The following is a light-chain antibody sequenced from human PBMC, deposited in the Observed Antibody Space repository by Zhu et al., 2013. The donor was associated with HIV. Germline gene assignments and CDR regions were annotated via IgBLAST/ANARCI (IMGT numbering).Light chain of an antibody. Sequence: DIVLTQSPGTLSLSPGERATLSCGASQSVGSTFLAWYQQKPGQAPRLLIYGASTRATGIPDRFSGSGSGTDFTLTISRVEPGDFAVYYCQQYDTSPPPMYIFGQGTKLEIK. CDR3: QQYDTSPPPMYI. J-gene: IGKJ2*01. CDR1: QSVGSTF. V-gene: IGKV3-20*01. CDR2: GAS.